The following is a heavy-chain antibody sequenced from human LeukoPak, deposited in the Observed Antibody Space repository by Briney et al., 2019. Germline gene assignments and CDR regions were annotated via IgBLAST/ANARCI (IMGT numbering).Heavy chain of an antibody. J-gene: IGHJ3*02. CDR2: IYYTGST. CDR3: ARWELHRDAFDI. CDR1: GGSISSSSYY. V-gene: IGHV4-39*07. D-gene: IGHD1-26*01. Sequence: PSETLSLTCSASGGSISSSSYYWGWIRQPPGKGLEWIGSIYYTGSTYYNPSLRSRVTISLDTSKNQFSLKVSSVTAADTAVYYCARWELHRDAFDIWGQGTMVTVSS.